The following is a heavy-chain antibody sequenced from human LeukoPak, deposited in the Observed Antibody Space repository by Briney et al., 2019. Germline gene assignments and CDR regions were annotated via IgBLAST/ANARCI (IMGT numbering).Heavy chain of an antibody. V-gene: IGHV3-7*02. Sequence: PGGSLRLSCVASGFTFSSYWMSWVRQAPGKGLEWAAYRKKEGSGKYYVDSVKGRFTISRDNAKNSLYLQMNSLRAEDTAVYYCARIYYDSSGYRLFDYWGQGTLVTVSS. J-gene: IGHJ4*02. CDR2: RKKEGSGK. CDR3: ARIYYDSSGYRLFDY. D-gene: IGHD3-22*01. CDR1: GFTFSSYW.